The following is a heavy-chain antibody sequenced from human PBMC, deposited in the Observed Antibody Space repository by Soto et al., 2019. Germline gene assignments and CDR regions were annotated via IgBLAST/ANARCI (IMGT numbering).Heavy chain of an antibody. CDR2: IYYSGST. J-gene: IGHJ4*02. D-gene: IGHD2-8*01. CDR3: ARGSQEALMVYAISY. V-gene: IGHV4-61*01. Sequence: SETLSLTCTVSGDSVSSATYYWSWIRQPPGKALEWIGSIYYSGSTNYNPSLRSRVIMSVDTSKNQFSLNLSSVTAADTAVYYCARGSQEALMVYAISYWGQGTLVTVYS. CDR1: GDSVSSATYY.